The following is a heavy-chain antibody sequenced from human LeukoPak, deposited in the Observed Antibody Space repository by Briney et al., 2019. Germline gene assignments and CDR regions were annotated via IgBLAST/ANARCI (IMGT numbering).Heavy chain of an antibody. J-gene: IGHJ4*02. Sequence: PSETLSLTCTVSGGSISGSSYYWGWIRQPPGKGLEWIGSIYYSGSTYYNPSLKSRVTISVDTSKNQLSLKLNSVTATDTAVYYCARVVSGRRDAGYFDYWGQGTLVTVSS. D-gene: IGHD2-15*01. CDR1: GGSISGSSYY. CDR3: ARVVSGRRDAGYFDY. V-gene: IGHV4-39*02. CDR2: IYYSGST.